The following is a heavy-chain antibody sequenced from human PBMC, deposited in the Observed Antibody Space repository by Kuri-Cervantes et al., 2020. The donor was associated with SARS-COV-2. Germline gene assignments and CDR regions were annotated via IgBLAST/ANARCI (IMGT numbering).Heavy chain of an antibody. CDR2: INHSGST. Sequence: GSLTLSCAVYGGSFSNYYWSSSLRPPGKGLEWIGEINHSGSTTYNPSLTSRVTISVDTSKRQFFLNVRSVSAADTAVYYCARVTTGWIDLWGLGTLVTVSS. D-gene: IGHD1-14*01. CDR3: ARVTTGWIDL. CDR1: GGSFSNYY. V-gene: IGHV4-34*01. J-gene: IGHJ5*02.